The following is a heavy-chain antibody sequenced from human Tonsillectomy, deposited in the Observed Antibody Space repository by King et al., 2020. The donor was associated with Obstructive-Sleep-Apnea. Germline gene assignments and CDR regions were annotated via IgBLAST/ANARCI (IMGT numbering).Heavy chain of an antibody. Sequence: VQLVQSGGGLVKPGGSLRLSCAASGFTFSNAWMSWVRQAPGKGLEWVGRIKNKTDGGTTDYAAPVKGIFTIPRDDSKNTLYLQMHSLKTEDTAVYYCNTQMWFGELASDYWGQGTLVTVSS. CDR1: GFTFSNAW. V-gene: IGHV3-15*01. CDR3: NTQMWFGELASDY. J-gene: IGHJ4*02. CDR2: IKNKTDGGTT. D-gene: IGHD3-10*01.